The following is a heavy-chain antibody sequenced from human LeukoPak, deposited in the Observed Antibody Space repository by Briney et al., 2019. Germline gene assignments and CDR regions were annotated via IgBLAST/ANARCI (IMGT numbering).Heavy chain of an antibody. CDR3: ARGEDDYGDPPLVRDYFDY. Sequence: SETLSLTCTVSGGSISSNGYYWGWIRQSPGKGLEWIGDIYQSGGTNYNPSLEIRVTISVDTSKNQFSLELNSVTAADTAVYFCARGEDDYGDPPLVRDYFDYWGQGTPVTVSS. D-gene: IGHD4-17*01. CDR1: GGSISSNGYY. CDR2: IYQSGGT. V-gene: IGHV4-39*07. J-gene: IGHJ4*02.